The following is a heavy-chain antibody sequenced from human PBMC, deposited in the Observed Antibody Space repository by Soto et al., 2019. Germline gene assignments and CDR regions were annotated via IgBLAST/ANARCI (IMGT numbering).Heavy chain of an antibody. V-gene: IGHV3-64D*08. CDR2: ISSNGGST. D-gene: IGHD3-9*01. J-gene: IGHJ4*02. Sequence: AGGSLRLSCSASGFTFSSYAMHWVRQAPGKGLEYVSAISSNGGSTYYADSVKGRFTISRDNSKNTLYLQMSSLRAEDTAVYYCVKDRHFDWLSLVSFDYWGQGTLVTVSS. CDR3: VKDRHFDWLSLVSFDY. CDR1: GFTFSSYA.